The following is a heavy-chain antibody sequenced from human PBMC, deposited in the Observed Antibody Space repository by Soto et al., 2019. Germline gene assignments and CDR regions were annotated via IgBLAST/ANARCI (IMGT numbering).Heavy chain of an antibody. CDR3: ARSNWYSEY. CDR1: GGSINNHY. J-gene: IGHJ4*02. D-gene: IGHD7-27*01. V-gene: IGHV4-59*11. CDR2: IYYNGGT. Sequence: QVQLQESGPGLVKPSETLSLTCTVTGGSINNHYWSWIRQPPGKGLEWFGYIYYNGGTNYNPSLKGRVTISVDASKNQFSLYLTSLTAADTAIYYCARSNWYSEYWGQGTLVTVSS.